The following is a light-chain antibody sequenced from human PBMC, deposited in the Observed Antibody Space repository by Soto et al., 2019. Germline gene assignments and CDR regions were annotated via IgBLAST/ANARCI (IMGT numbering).Light chain of an antibody. J-gene: IGLJ1*01. CDR1: SSDVGGYNY. Sequence: QSALTQPASVSGSPGQSITISCTGTSSDVGGYNYVSWYQQHPGKAPKLMIYDVSNRPSGVSNRFSCSKSGNTASLTISGLHAEDEADYYCSSYRSSSTLSCVFGTGTKLTVL. CDR2: DVS. CDR3: SSYRSSSTLSCV. V-gene: IGLV2-14*01.